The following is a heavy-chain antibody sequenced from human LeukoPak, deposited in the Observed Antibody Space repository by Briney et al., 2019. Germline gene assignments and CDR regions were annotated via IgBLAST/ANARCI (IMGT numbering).Heavy chain of an antibody. CDR3: ARAAGATHPPNYYYYYGMDV. J-gene: IGHJ6*02. V-gene: IGHV1-69*04. D-gene: IGHD1-26*01. CDR1: GGTFSSYA. Sequence: ASVKVSCKASGGTFSSYAISWVRQAPGQGLEWMGRIIPILGIANYAQKFQGRVTITADKSTSTAYMELSSLRSEDTAVYYCARAAGATHPPNYYYYYGMDVWGQGTTVTVSS. CDR2: IIPILGIA.